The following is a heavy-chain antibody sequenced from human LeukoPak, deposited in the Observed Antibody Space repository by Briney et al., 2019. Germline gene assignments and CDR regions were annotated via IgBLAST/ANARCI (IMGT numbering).Heavy chain of an antibody. D-gene: IGHD5-24*01. V-gene: IGHV4-61*01. Sequence: SETLSLTCTVSGDSVSVGNYYWSWIRQPPGKGLEWIGYIYYSGNTNYSPSLKSRVTMSLDTSKNQFSLKLTSVTAADTAVYYCARVGWLQLPYFDYWGQGTLVTVSS. CDR2: IYYSGNT. CDR1: GDSVSVGNYY. J-gene: IGHJ4*02. CDR3: ARVGWLQLPYFDY.